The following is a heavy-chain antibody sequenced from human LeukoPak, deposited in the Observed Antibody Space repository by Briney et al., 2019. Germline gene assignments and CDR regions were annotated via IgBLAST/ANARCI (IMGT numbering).Heavy chain of an antibody. CDR2: ISSSSSTI. J-gene: IGHJ4*02. CDR3: ARAAGNWNYYGYYFDY. V-gene: IGHV3-48*01. CDR1: GFTFSSYS. Sequence: GGSLRLSCAASGFTFSSYSMNWVGQAPGKGLEGVSYISSSSSTIYYADSVKGRFTISRDNAKNSLYLQMNSLRAEDTAVYYCARAAGNWNYYGYYFDYWGQGTLVTVSS. D-gene: IGHD1-7*01.